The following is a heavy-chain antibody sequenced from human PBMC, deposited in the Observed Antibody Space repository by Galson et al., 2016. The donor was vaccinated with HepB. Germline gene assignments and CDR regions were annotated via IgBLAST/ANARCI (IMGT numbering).Heavy chain of an antibody. Sequence: SLRLSCAASGFTFSRYWMNWVRQAPGKGLEWVANIQQDGSEKYYVDSVKGRFTISRDNAKNSLYLQMNSLRAEDTDVYYCARGYTRLDIVSGLTDHWGQGTLVTVS. CDR3: ARGYTRLDIVSGLTDH. J-gene: IGHJ4*02. D-gene: IGHD3-9*01. CDR1: GFTFSRYW. V-gene: IGHV3-7*01. CDR2: IQQDGSEK.